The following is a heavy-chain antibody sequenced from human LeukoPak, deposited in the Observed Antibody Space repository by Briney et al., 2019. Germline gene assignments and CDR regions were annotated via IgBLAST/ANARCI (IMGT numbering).Heavy chain of an antibody. CDR3: AKDTTDLVRGVIDY. Sequence: GRSLRLSCAASGFTFSSCAMSWVRQAPGKGLEWVSAISGSGGSTYYADSVKGRFTISRDNSKNTLYLQMNSLRAEDTAVYYCAKDTTDLVRGVIDYWGQGTLVTVSS. CDR1: GFTFSSCA. CDR2: ISGSGGST. V-gene: IGHV3-23*01. D-gene: IGHD3-10*01. J-gene: IGHJ4*02.